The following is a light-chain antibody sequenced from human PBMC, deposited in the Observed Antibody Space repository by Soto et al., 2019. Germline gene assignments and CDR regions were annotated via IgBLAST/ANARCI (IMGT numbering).Light chain of an antibody. CDR3: QQSYSILYT. J-gene: IGKJ2*01. Sequence: DIQMTQSPSSLSASVGDRVTITCRAGQSISTYLNWYQQRPGKAPKLLIYAASSLQSGVPSRFSGSGSGTDLTLTISSLQPEDFATYYCQQSYSILYTFGQGTKLEIK. CDR1: QSISTY. CDR2: AAS. V-gene: IGKV1-39*01.